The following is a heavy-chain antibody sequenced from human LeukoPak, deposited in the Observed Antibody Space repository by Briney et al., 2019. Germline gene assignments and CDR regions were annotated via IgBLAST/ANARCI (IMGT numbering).Heavy chain of an antibody. CDR3: ARDREAWHGSRYFDY. Sequence: ASVKVSCKASGYTFTSYGISWVRQAPGQGREWMGWISAYNGNTNYAQKLQGRVTMTTGTSTSTAYMELRSLRSDDTAVYYCARDREAWHGSRYFDYWGQGTLVTVSS. D-gene: IGHD1-26*01. CDR2: ISAYNGNT. CDR1: GYTFTSYG. V-gene: IGHV1-18*01. J-gene: IGHJ4*02.